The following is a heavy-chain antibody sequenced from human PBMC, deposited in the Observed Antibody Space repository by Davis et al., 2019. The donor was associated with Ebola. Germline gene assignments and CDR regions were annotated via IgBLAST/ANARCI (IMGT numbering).Heavy chain of an antibody. J-gene: IGHJ4*02. Sequence: PGGSLRLSCAASGFTFSSYSMNWVRQAPGKGLECVSYISSSSSTISYADSVKGRFTISRDNAKNLLFLQMSSLRAEDTAIYYCATHMGHYDSGDYWGQGTLVTVSS. CDR1: GFTFSSYS. V-gene: IGHV3-48*01. D-gene: IGHD3-10*01. CDR2: ISSSSSTI. CDR3: ATHMGHYDSGDY.